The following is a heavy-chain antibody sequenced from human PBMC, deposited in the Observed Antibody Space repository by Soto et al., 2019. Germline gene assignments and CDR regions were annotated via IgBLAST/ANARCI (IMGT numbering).Heavy chain of an antibody. Sequence: ASVEVSCKASGYTFTSYAMHWVRQAPGQRLEWMGWINAGNGNTKYSQKFQGRVTITRDTSASTAYMELSSLRSEDTAVYYCARVAHYYDSSGYWPYWGQGTLVTVSS. CDR3: ARVAHYYDSSGYWPY. CDR1: GYTFTSYA. D-gene: IGHD3-22*01. CDR2: INAGNGNT. V-gene: IGHV1-3*01. J-gene: IGHJ4*02.